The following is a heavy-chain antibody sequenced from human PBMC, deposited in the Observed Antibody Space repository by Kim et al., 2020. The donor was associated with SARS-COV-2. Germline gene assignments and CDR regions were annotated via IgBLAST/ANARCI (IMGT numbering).Heavy chain of an antibody. Sequence: PSLKSRVTISVDTSKNQFSLKLSSVTAADTAVYYCARGAMKVAAPWYFDLWGRGTLVTVSS. CDR3: ARGAMKVAAPWYFDL. V-gene: IGHV4-59*09. D-gene: IGHD6-13*01. J-gene: IGHJ2*01.